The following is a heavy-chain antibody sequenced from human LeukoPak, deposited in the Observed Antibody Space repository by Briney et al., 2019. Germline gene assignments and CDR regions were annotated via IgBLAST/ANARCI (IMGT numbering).Heavy chain of an antibody. CDR2: ISYDGSNK. Sequence: PGGSLRLSCAASGFTFSSYGMHWVRQAPGKGLEWVAVISYDGSNKYYADSVKGRFTISRDNSKNTLYLQMNSLRAEDTAVYYCAKDRLIAVAGTVGYYFDYWGQGTLVTVSS. CDR3: AKDRLIAVAGTVGYYFDY. J-gene: IGHJ4*02. D-gene: IGHD6-19*01. CDR1: GFTFSSYG. V-gene: IGHV3-30*18.